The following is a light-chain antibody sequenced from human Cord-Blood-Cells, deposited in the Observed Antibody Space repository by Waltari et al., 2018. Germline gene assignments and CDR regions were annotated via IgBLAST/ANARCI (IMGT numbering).Light chain of an antibody. CDR2: DVS. Sequence: QSALTQPASVSGSPGQSITISCTGTSSAVGGYNYVSWYQQHPGKAPKLMIYDVSNRPSGFSNRFSGSKSGNTASLTISGLQAEDEADYYCSSYTSSSTWVFGGGTKLTVL. CDR3: SSYTSSSTWV. J-gene: IGLJ3*02. V-gene: IGLV2-14*03. CDR1: SSAVGGYNY.